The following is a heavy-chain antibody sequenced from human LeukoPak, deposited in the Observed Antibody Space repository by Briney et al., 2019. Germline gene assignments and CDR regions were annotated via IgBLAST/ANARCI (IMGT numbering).Heavy chain of an antibody. V-gene: IGHV4-4*07. CDR3: AKDRSTWGNLAGHFDS. J-gene: IGHJ4*02. CDR2: FYASGTT. Sequence: SETLSLTCTVSGGSIVSHYWNWIRQPAGRGLEWIGRFYASGTTNTSPSLKSRVTMSVDTSKSQFSLKLSSVTAADTAVYYCAKDRSTWGNLAGHFDSWGQGTLVTVSS. D-gene: IGHD6-13*01. CDR1: GGSIVSHY.